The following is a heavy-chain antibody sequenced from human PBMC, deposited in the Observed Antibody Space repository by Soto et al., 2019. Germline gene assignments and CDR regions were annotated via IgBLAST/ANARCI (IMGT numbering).Heavy chain of an antibody. V-gene: IGHV1-46*01. Sequence: ASVKVSCKASGYTFTSYYMHWVRPAPGQGLEWTGIINPSGGSTSYAQKFQGRVTMTRDTSTSTVYMELSSLRSEDTAVYYCARDPTSGSSSPGNWFDPWGQGTLVTVSS. J-gene: IGHJ5*02. CDR2: INPSGGST. CDR1: GYTFTSYY. CDR3: ARDPTSGSSSPGNWFDP. D-gene: IGHD1-26*01.